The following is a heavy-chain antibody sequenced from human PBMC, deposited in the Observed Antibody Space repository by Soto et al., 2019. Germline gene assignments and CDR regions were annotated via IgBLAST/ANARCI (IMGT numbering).Heavy chain of an antibody. CDR1: GFNFSPYW. V-gene: IGHV3-74*01. CDR3: ARGSNTAFDP. Sequence: EAQLVESVGGLVQPGGSLRLSCAAPGFNFSPYWMHWVRQTPGKGLVWVSRINAEGNTIYADSVKGRFTISRDNAKNMLYLQMTSLRAEDTAVYFCARGSNTAFDPWGQGTLVTVSS. D-gene: IGHD2-21*02. J-gene: IGHJ5*02. CDR2: INAEGNT.